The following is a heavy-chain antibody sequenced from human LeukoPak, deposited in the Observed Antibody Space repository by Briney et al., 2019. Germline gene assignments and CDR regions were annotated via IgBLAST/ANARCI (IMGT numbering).Heavy chain of an antibody. J-gene: IGHJ6*02. Sequence: SQTLSLTCAISGDSVSSNSATWTWIRQSPSRGLEWLGGTYFRSKWYNDSAESMKSRISINPDTSKNQISLQLSSVTPEDTAVYYCARGLLVGHPYYCAMDVWGQGTTVSVSS. CDR2: TYFRSKWYN. D-gene: IGHD2-8*02. CDR3: ARGLLVGHPYYCAMDV. CDR1: GDSVSSNSAT. V-gene: IGHV6-1*01.